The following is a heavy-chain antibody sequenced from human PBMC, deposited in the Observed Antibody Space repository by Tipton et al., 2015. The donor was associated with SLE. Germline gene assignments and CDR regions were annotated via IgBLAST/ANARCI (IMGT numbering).Heavy chain of an antibody. CDR3: ARGNDWGLRTD. D-gene: IGHD7-27*01. CDR2: IIPVFGTA. CDR1: GYTFTSYG. Sequence: QLVQSGAEVKKPGASVKVSCKASGYTFTSYGISWVRQAPGQGLERMGWIIPVFGTANYAQKFQGRVTITADKSTSTAYMELSSLRSEDTAVYYCARGNDWGLRTDWGQGTLVTVSS. J-gene: IGHJ4*02. V-gene: IGHV1-69*06.